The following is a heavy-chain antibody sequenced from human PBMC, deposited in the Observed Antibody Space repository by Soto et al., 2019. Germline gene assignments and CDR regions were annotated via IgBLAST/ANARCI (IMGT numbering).Heavy chain of an antibody. J-gene: IGHJ4*02. CDR1: GGSISGDYY. CDR2: IYYSGSS. Sequence: SETLSLTCSVSGGSISGDYYWSWIRQSPEKGLEWIGYIYYSGSSYSNPALQSRLSMSLDTSKNQFSLKLRSVTAADTAVYYCARGGARWSGYFDSWGQGALVTV. V-gene: IGHV4-30-4*08. D-gene: IGHD2-15*01. CDR3: ARGGARWSGYFDS.